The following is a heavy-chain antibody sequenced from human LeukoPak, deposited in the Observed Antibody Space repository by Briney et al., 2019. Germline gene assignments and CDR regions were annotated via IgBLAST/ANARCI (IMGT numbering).Heavy chain of an antibody. CDR3: ARIRYYYDSSGYYLDY. J-gene: IGHJ4*02. CDR1: GYTFTGYY. V-gene: IGHV1-2*06. D-gene: IGHD3-22*01. CDR2: INPNSGGT. Sequence: ASVKVSCKASGYTFTGYYMHWVRQAPGQGLEWMGRINPNSGGTNYAQKFQGRVTMTRDTSISTAYMELSRLRSDDTAVYYRARIRYYYDSSGYYLDYWGQGTLVTVSS.